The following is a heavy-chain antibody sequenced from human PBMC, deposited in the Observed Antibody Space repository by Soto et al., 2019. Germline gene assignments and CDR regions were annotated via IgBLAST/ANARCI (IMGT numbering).Heavy chain of an antibody. V-gene: IGHV4-34*01. D-gene: IGHD2-8*02. J-gene: IGHJ4*02. CDR2: INHSGST. CDR3: ARDKITGLFDY. Sequence: PSETLSLTCAVYGGSFSGYYWTWIRQPPGTGLEWIGEINHSGSTNYNPPHKSRVTKSIDTSKNQFSLKLTSVTAADTAVYYCARDKITGLFDYWGQGTLVTVSS. CDR1: GGSFSGYY.